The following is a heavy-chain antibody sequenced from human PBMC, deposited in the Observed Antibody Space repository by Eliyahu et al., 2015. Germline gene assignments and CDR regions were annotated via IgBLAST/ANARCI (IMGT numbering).Heavy chain of an antibody. Sequence: EVQLVESGGGVVQPGGSLRLSCAASGFXFDDYVIHWVRQIPGKGLEWVSLISGDGDRTYYADSVKGRFTISRDNSKNSLYLQMNSLRTVDTALYYCAKGISNHEYYYYGMDLWGQGTTVTVSS. CDR3: AKGISNHEYYYYGMDL. J-gene: IGHJ6*02. CDR1: GFXFDDYV. CDR2: ISGDGDRT. V-gene: IGHV3-43*02. D-gene: IGHD4-11*01.